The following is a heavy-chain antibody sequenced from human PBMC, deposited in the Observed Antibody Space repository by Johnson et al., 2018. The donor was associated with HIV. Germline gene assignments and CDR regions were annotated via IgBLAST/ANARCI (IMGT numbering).Heavy chain of an antibody. CDR3: ARSRWADDAFDG. D-gene: IGHD1-26*01. CDR1: GFTFDDYG. Sequence: VQLVESGGGVVRPGGSLRLSCAASGFTFDDYGMSWVRQAPGKGLEWVSIIYSGGSTYYADSVKGRFTISRDNSKNTLNLQMNSLRAEDMAVYYCARSRWADDAFDGWGQGTMVTVSS. J-gene: IGHJ3*01. V-gene: IGHV3-66*01. CDR2: IYSGGST.